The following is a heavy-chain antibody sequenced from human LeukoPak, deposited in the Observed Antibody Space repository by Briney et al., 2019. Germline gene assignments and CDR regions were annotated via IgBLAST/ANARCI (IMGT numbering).Heavy chain of an antibody. CDR2: INHSGST. V-gene: IGHV4-34*01. CDR1: GGSFSGYY. D-gene: IGHD5-18*01. CDR3: ARAKEYGYNYGPGFGFDP. Sequence: PSETLSPTCAVYGGSFSGYYWSWIRQPPGKGLEWIGEINHSGSTNYGPSLKSRVTISVDTSKKQISLKLSSVTAADTAVYYCARAKEYGYNYGPGFGFDPWGQGTLVTVPS. J-gene: IGHJ5*02.